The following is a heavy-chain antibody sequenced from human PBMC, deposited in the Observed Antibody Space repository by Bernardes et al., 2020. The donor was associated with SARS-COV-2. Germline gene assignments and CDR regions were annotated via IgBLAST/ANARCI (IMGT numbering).Heavy chain of an antibody. Sequence: GGSLRLSCTASGFTFSSYCMSWVRQAPGKGLEWVANIKPGGNAEYYVDSVKDRFTISRDNTKKSLYLQMDSLRVEDTAVYYCARDNDFWSGYAYGMDVWGQGTTVTVSS. D-gene: IGHD3-3*01. CDR3: ARDNDFWSGYAYGMDV. CDR2: IKPGGNAE. J-gene: IGHJ6*02. V-gene: IGHV3-7*01. CDR1: GFTFSSYC.